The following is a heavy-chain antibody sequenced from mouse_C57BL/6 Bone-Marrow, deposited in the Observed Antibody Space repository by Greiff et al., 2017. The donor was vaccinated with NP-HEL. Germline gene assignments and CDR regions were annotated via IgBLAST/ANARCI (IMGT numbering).Heavy chain of an antibody. Sequence: EVMLVESGGGLVQPGGSLSLSCAASGFTFTDYYMSWVRQPPGKALEWLVFIRNKANGYTTEYSASLKGRFTISRDNSQSILYLQMNALVAEDSATYYCARSIYYDYADDPFYAMDYWGQGTSVTVSS. V-gene: IGHV7-3*01. D-gene: IGHD2-4*01. CDR1: GFTFTDYY. CDR2: IRNKANGYTT. J-gene: IGHJ4*01. CDR3: ARSIYYDYADDPFYAMDY.